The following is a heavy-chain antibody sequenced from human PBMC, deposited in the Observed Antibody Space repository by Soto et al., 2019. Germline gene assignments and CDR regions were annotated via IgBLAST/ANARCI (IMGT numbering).Heavy chain of an antibody. V-gene: IGHV3-30*18. D-gene: IGHD3-10*01. CDR2: ISYDGSNK. J-gene: IGHJ4*02. CDR3: AKAYGSGNPGTGY. CDR1: GFTFSSYG. Sequence: QVQLVESGGGVVQPGRSLRLSCAASGFTFSSYGMHWVRQAPGKGLEWVAVISYDGSNKYYADSVKGRFTISRDNSKNTLYLQMNSLRAEDTGVYYCAKAYGSGNPGTGYWGQGTLVTGSS.